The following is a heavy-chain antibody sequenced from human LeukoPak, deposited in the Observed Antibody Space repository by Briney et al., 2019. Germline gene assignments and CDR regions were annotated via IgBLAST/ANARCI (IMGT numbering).Heavy chain of an antibody. J-gene: IGHJ3*02. CDR2: INSDGSST. CDR3: ARVMAGTDKAFDI. V-gene: IGHV3-74*01. Sequence: GGSLRLSCAASGFTFSSYWMHWVRQAPGKGLVWVSRINSDGSSTSYADSVKGRFTISRDNAKNTLYLQMNSLRAEDTAVYYCARVMAGTDKAFDIWGQGTMVTVSS. D-gene: IGHD1-1*01. CDR1: GFTFSSYW.